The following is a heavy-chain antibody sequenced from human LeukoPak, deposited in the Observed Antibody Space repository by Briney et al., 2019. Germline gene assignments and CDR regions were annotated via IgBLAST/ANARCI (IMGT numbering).Heavy chain of an antibody. Sequence: SETLSLTCTVSGGSISSSRYYWGWIRQPPGKGLEWIGNIYYSGSTYYNPSLKSRVTISVDTSKNQFSLKLSSVTAADTAVYYCARLEYRSSNFDYWGQGTLITVSS. CDR1: GGSISSSRYY. V-gene: IGHV4-39*01. CDR2: IYYSGST. J-gene: IGHJ4*02. CDR3: ARLEYRSSNFDY. D-gene: IGHD6-6*01.